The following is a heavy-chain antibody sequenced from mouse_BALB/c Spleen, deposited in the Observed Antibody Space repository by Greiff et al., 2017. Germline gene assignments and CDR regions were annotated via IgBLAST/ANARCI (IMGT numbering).Heavy chain of an antibody. J-gene: IGHJ3*01. D-gene: IGHD1-1*01. Sequence: DVLLVESGGGLVKPGGSLKLSCAASGFTFSDYYMYWVRQTPEKRLEWVATISDGGSYTYYPDSVKGRFTISRDNAKNNLYLQMSSLKSEDTAMYYCARDLSLAYWGQGTLVTVSA. CDR2: ISDGGSYT. CDR3: ARDLSLAY. V-gene: IGHV5-4*02. CDR1: GFTFSDYY.